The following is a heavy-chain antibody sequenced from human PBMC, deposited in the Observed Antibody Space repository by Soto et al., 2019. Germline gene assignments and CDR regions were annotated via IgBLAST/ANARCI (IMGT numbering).Heavy chain of an antibody. CDR3: AASCVGCRGFHYYGMDV. CDR2: IYHSGSN. CDR1: GGSFSGYY. D-gene: IGHD5-12*01. J-gene: IGHJ6*02. V-gene: IGHV4-34*01. Sequence: SETLSLTCAVYGGSFSGYYWSWIRQPPGKGLEWIGEIYHSGSNKYNPSLKSRVTISVDTSKSQFSLKLSSVTAADTAVYYCAASCVGCRGFHYYGMDVWGQGTTVTV.